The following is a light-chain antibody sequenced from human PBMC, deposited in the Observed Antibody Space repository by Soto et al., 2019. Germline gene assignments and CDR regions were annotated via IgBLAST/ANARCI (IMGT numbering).Light chain of an antibody. V-gene: IGKV1-39*01. CDR2: AAS. J-gene: IGKJ2*02. CDR1: QRISSY. Sequence: DIQMTQSPSSLSASVGDRVTITCRASQRISSYLNWYQQKPGKAPKLLIYAASSLQSGVPSRFSGSGSGTDFTLTISSLQPEDFATYYCQQSYNTRTFGQGTKLEIK. CDR3: QQSYNTRT.